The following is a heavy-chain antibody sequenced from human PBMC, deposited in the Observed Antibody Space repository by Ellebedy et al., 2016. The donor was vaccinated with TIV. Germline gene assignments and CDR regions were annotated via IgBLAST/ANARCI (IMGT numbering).Heavy chain of an antibody. CDR3: ARDGAYGDYSPGYYGMDF. CDR2: INGDGSKK. D-gene: IGHD4-17*01. V-gene: IGHV3-7*03. CDR1: GFSFRSYW. J-gene: IGHJ6*02. Sequence: GGSLRLSCAVSGFSFRSYWMSWVRQAPGKGLEWVANINGDGSKKYYVDSVKGRFTISRDNGKNSVYLQMNSLRTEDTALYYCARDGAYGDYSPGYYGMDFWGQGTTVTVSS.